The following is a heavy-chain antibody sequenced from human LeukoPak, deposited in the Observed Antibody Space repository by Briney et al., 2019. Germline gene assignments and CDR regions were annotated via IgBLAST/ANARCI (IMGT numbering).Heavy chain of an antibody. CDR3: ARSLTGVTSY. V-gene: IGHV3-7*01. CDR1: GFTFSSYW. D-gene: IGHD7-27*01. Sequence: GGSLRLSCEASGFTFSSYWMTWVRQAPGKGLEWVANIKPDGSEKSYVDSVRGRFTISRDNAKNSLYLQMNSLRAEDTAVYCCARSLTGVTSYWGQGTLVTVSS. CDR2: IKPDGSEK. J-gene: IGHJ4*02.